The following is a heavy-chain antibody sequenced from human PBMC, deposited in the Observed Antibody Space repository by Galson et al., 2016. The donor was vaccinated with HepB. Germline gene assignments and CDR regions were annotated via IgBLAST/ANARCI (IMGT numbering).Heavy chain of an antibody. J-gene: IGHJ6*02. CDR2: ISGSGGRT. Sequence: SLRLSCAASGFSFSRYWMHWVRQAPGKGLEWVSGISGSGGRTYYADSVKGRFTISRDNSKNTLYLQMKSLRAEDTAVYYCAKEVVRFLHGYGMDVWGQGTTVTVSS. CDR3: AKEVVRFLHGYGMDV. CDR1: GFSFSRYW. V-gene: IGHV3-23*01. D-gene: IGHD3-3*01.